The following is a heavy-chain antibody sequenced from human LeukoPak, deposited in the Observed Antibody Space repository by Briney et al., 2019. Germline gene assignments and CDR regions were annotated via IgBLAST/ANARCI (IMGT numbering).Heavy chain of an antibody. CDR1: GGSFSGYY. CDR3: ARDKRSGSYYKGEYFDY. Sequence: SETLSLTCAVYGGSFSGYYWSWLRQHPGKGLEWIGYIYYSGSTYFNPSLKSRVTISVDTSKNQLSLKLSSVTAADTAVYYCARDKRSGSYYKGEYFDYWGQGTLVTVSS. J-gene: IGHJ4*02. D-gene: IGHD3-10*01. V-gene: IGHV4-31*11. CDR2: IYYSGST.